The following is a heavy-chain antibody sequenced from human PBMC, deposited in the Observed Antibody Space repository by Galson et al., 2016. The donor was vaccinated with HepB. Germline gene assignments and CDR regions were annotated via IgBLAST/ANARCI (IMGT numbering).Heavy chain of an antibody. D-gene: IGHD6-19*01. V-gene: IGHV3-33*01. CDR3: ARERPDIAVAAFDY. J-gene: IGHJ4*02. CDR1: GFTFSSYG. CDR2: IWYYGNNK. Sequence: SLRLSCAASGFTFSSYGMHWVRQAPGKGLEWVALIWYYGNNKYYADSVKGRFTISRDNSKNTLYLQMNSLRAEDTAVYYCARERPDIAVAAFDYWGQGTLVTVSS.